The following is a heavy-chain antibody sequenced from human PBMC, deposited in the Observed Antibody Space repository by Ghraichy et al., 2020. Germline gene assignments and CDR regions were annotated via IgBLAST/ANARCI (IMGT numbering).Heavy chain of an antibody. CDR2: IHSDGVAT. J-gene: IGHJ4*02. CDR1: ESTYHGDY. D-gene: IGHD2-15*01. CDR3: AREHACSGDTCYVGGFDY. Sequence: ASVKVSCKASESTYHGDYIHWVRQAPGEMFEWMGRIHSDGVATHLAQKFQDRLTMTRDASTNTAYMELARLRSDDTAFYFCAREHACSGDTCYVGGFDYWGQGPLVTVTS. V-gene: IGHV1-2*06.